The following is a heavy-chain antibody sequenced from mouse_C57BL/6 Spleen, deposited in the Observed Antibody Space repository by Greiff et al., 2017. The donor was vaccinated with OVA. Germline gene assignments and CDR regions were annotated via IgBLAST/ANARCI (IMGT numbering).Heavy chain of an antibody. D-gene: IGHD4-1*01. J-gene: IGHJ2*01. CDR3: ARSWEGDYFDY. CDR1: GYTFTDYY. V-gene: IGHV1-76*01. CDR2: IYPGSGNT. Sequence: QVQLKESGAELVRPGASVKLSCKASGYTFTDYYINWVKQRPGQGLEWIARIYPGSGNTYYNEKFKGKATLTAEKSSSTAYMQLSSLTSEDSAVYFCARSWEGDYFDYWGQGTTLTVSS.